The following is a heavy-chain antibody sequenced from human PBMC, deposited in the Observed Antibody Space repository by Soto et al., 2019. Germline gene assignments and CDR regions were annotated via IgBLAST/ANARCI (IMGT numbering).Heavy chain of an antibody. D-gene: IGHD3-10*01. CDR1: GFTFNNHA. CDR2: ISGNGGST. CDR3: AKARGTYYSFDY. V-gene: IGHV3-23*01. Sequence: GGSLRLSCAASGFTFNNHAMSWVRQAPGKGLEWVSAISGNGGSTYYADSVKGRFTISRDNSKNTLYRHMNSLGAEDTAVYYCAKARGTYYSFDYWGQGTLVTVSS. J-gene: IGHJ4*02.